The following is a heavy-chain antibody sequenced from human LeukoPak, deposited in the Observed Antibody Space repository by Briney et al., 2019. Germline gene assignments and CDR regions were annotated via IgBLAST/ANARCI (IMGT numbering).Heavy chain of an antibody. CDR1: GGTFSSYA. CDR3: ARDAYYYDSSGYYHSFDP. CDR2: IIPIFGTA. D-gene: IGHD3-22*01. V-gene: IGHV1-69*06. J-gene: IGHJ5*02. Sequence: SVKVSCKASGGTFSSYAISWVRQPPGQGLEWRGGIIPIFGTANYAPTFQGRVTITADKSTSTAYMELSSLRSEDTAVYYCARDAYYYDSSGYYHSFDPWGQGTLVTVSS.